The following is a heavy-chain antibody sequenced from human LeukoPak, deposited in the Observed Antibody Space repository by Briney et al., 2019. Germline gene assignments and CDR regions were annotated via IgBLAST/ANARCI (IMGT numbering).Heavy chain of an antibody. J-gene: IGHJ4*02. CDR2: IKQDGSEK. CDR1: GFTFSSYW. CDR3: ARTPTAAAGKGIWYFDY. V-gene: IGHV3-7*03. Sequence: GGSLRLSCAASGFTFSSYWMSWVRQAPGKGLEWVANIKQDGSEKYYVDSVKGRFTISRDNAKNSLYLQMNSLRAEDTAEYYCARTPTAAAGKGIWYFDYWGQGTLVTVSS. D-gene: IGHD6-13*01.